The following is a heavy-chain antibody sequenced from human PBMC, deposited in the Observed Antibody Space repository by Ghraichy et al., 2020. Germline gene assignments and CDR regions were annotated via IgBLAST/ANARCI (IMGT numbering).Heavy chain of an antibody. Sequence: GESLNISCAGSGLTFNSYGMHWVRQAPDKGLEWVATISYGGSETHYADSVRGRFTISRDNSRNTLNLQMNSLRVDDTAVYYCAKDEGYCRTSSCYSGYHGMDVWGQGTTVTVT. V-gene: IGHV3-30*18. CDR1: GLTFNSYG. CDR2: ISYGGSET. CDR3: AKDEGYCRTSSCYSGYHGMDV. D-gene: IGHD2-2*02. J-gene: IGHJ6*02.